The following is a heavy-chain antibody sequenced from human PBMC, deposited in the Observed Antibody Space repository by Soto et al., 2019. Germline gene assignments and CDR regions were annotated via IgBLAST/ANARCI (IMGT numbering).Heavy chain of an antibody. CDR2: ISYDGSNK. CDR1: GFTFSSYA. D-gene: IGHD2-2*01. J-gene: IGHJ6*02. Sequence: QVQLVESGGGVVQPGRSLRLSCAASGFTFSSYAMHWVRQAPGKGLEWVAVISYDGSNKYYADSVKGRFTISRDNSKNTLYLQMNSLRAEDTAVYYCARVAHPKVPAEGMDVCGHGTTVTVSS. V-gene: IGHV3-30-3*01. CDR3: ARVAHPKVPAEGMDV.